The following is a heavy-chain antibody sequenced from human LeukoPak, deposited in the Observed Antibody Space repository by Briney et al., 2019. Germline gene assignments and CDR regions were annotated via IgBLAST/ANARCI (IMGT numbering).Heavy chain of an antibody. V-gene: IGHV1-18*01. J-gene: IGHJ1*01. D-gene: IGHD3-22*01. CDR2: ISAYNGNT. CDR3: ARVERFYDSSGYYYRYFQH. CDR1: GYTFTSYG. Sequence: GASVKVSCKASGYTFTSYGISWVRQAPGQGLEWMGWISAYNGNTNYAQKLQGRVTMTTDTSTSTAYMELRSLRSDDTAVYYCARVERFYDSSGYYYRYFQHWGQGTLVTVSS.